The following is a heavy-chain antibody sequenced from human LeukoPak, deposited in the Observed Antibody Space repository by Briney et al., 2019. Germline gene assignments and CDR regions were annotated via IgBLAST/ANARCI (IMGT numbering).Heavy chain of an antibody. V-gene: IGHV4-31*03. CDR2: IYHSGST. CDR1: GGSISSGGYY. Sequence: SQTLSLTCTVSGGSISSGGYYWSWIRQPPGKGLEWIGEIYHSGSTNYSPSLKSRVTISVDKSKNQFSLKVTSVTAADTAVYYCARGQDSTSWYNYYGMDVWGQGTTVTVSS. J-gene: IGHJ6*02. D-gene: IGHD6-13*01. CDR3: ARGQDSTSWYNYYGMDV.